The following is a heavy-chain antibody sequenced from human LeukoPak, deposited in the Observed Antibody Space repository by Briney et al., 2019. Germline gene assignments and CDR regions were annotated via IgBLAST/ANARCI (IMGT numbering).Heavy chain of an antibody. D-gene: IGHD3-22*01. CDR1: GGSISSYY. Sequence: SETLSLTCTVSGGSISSYYWSWIRQPPGKGLEWIGYIYYSGSTNYNPSLKSRVTISVDTSKNQFSLKLSSVTAADTAVYYCARERYYDSSGYCYNWFDPWGQGTLVTVSS. V-gene: IGHV4-59*01. J-gene: IGHJ5*02. CDR2: IYYSGST. CDR3: ARERYYDSSGYCYNWFDP.